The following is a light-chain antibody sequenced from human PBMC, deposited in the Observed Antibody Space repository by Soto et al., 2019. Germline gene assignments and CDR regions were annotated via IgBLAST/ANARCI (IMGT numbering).Light chain of an antibody. J-gene: IGLJ3*02. Sequence: QSALTQPPSASGSPGQSVTISCTGSSSDVGAYNYVSWYQQYPGKATQLMIYEVSKRPSEVPDRFSCSNAGKTASLTGSGLPAEEDADYYCTSDAGMNICVFGGGTQLTVL. CDR1: SSDVGAYNY. CDR3: TSDAGMNICV. CDR2: EVS. V-gene: IGLV2-8*01.